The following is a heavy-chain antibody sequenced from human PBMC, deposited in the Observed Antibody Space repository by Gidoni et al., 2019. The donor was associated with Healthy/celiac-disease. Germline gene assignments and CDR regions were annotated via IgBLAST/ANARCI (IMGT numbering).Heavy chain of an antibody. CDR1: GFTFSSYA. CDR2: SSGSGGST. CDR3: AKVPAADGEYFDL. V-gene: IGHV3-23*01. J-gene: IGHJ2*01. D-gene: IGHD2-2*01. Sequence: EVQLLESGGGLVQPGGSLRLSCAASGFTFSSYAMSWVRQAPGKGLEWVSASSGSGGSTYYADSVKGRFTISRDNSKNTLYLQMNSLRAEDTAVYYCAKVPAADGEYFDLWGRGTLVTVSS.